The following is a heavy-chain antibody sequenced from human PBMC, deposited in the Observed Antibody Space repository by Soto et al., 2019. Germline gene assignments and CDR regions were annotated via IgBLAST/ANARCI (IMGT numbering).Heavy chain of an antibody. Sequence: ASVKVSCKASGYIFTGYYMHWVRQAPGQGLEWMGWINPNSGDTNYTQKFQGWVTMTRDTSISTAYMELNRLRSEDTAVYYCASAPTLYSSGWYGVYWGQGTLVTVYS. J-gene: IGHJ4*02. V-gene: IGHV1-2*04. CDR2: INPNSGDT. D-gene: IGHD6-19*01. CDR1: GYIFTGYY. CDR3: ASAPTLYSSGWYGVY.